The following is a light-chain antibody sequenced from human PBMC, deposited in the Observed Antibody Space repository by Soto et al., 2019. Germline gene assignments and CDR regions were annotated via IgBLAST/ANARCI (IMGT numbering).Light chain of an antibody. CDR1: QSVSNDF. V-gene: IGKV3-20*01. CDR3: QQYGSSPPRT. CDR2: GAS. J-gene: IGKJ1*01. Sequence: EIVLTQSPGILSLSPGERATLSCRASQSVSNDFLAWYQQKPGQAPRLLIYGASTRATDVPDRFSGSGSGADFTLTISRLEPEDFAVYYCQQYGSSPPRTLDQGTKVDIK.